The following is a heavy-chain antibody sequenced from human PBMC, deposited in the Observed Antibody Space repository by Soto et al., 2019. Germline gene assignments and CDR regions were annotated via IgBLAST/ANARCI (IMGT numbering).Heavy chain of an antibody. CDR1: GFTVSSLA. D-gene: IGHD2-15*01. CDR2: ITADGGT. Sequence: EVQVLESGGGLVQPGGSLRLSCEASGFTVSSLAMTWFRRAPGKGPEWVSTITADGGTYYADSVKGRFAMSRDTSESTLYLQMNSLGAEDTAAYYCAPHVSCSGGSCQYDAFAIRGQGTMVTVSS. V-gene: IGHV3-23*01. J-gene: IGHJ3*02. CDR3: APHVSCSGGSCQYDAFAI.